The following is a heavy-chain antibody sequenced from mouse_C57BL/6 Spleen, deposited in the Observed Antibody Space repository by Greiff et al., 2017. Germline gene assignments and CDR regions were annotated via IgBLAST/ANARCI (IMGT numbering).Heavy chain of an antibody. D-gene: IGHD3-2*02. J-gene: IGHJ2*01. Sequence: DVQLVESGGDLVKPGGSLKLSCAASGFTFSSYGMSWVRQTPDKRLEWVATISSGGSYTYYPDSVKGRFTISRDNAKNTLYLQMSSLKSEDTAMYYCARHVDSSGYVYYFDYWGQGTTLTVSS. CDR2: ISSGGSYT. CDR1: GFTFSSYG. V-gene: IGHV5-6*01. CDR3: ARHVDSSGYVYYFDY.